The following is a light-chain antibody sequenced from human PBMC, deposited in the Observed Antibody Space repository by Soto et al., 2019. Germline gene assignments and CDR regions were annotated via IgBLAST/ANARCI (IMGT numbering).Light chain of an antibody. V-gene: IGKV3-20*01. J-gene: IGKJ1*01. CDR1: QTIRSNY. Sequence: ETVLTQSPGTLSLSPGDRATLSCRASQTIRSNYLAWYRQTPGQAPRLVIYGASTRATGIADRFSGSGYGTEFTLIISRLEPEDFALYDCQQYGHSPWTFGQGTKVEIK. CDR2: GAS. CDR3: QQYGHSPWT.